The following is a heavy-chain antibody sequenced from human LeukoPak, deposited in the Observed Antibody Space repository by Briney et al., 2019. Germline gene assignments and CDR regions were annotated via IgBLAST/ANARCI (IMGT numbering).Heavy chain of an antibody. CDR3: ARERTYYFDY. J-gene: IGHJ4*02. CDR1: GGSISSGDYY. V-gene: IGHV4-30-4*01. CDR2: IYYRGST. Sequence: PSETLSLTCTLSGGSISSGDYYWSWIRQPAGQGLELIGYIYYRGSTYYNPSLRSRVIISVDTSKNQFSLKLPSMTAADTAVYYCARERTYYFDYWGQGTQVTVSS.